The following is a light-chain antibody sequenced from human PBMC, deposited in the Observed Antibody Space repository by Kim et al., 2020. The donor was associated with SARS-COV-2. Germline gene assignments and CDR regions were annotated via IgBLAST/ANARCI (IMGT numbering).Light chain of an antibody. CDR1: QSVSSNS. CDR2: GAS. CDR3: QQYGSSPLT. J-gene: IGKJ1*01. V-gene: IGKV3-20*01. Sequence: PGERATLSCGASQSVSSNSLAWFQQKPGQAPRHLIYGASPRATGIPDRFSGSGSGTDFTHSISRLEPEDFAMYNCQQYGSSPLTFGQGTKGDIK.